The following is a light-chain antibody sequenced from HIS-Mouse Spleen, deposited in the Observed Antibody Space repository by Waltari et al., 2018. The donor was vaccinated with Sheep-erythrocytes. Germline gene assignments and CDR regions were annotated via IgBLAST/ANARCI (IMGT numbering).Light chain of an antibody. CDR1: SSDVGGYNY. V-gene: IGLV2-11*01. J-gene: IGLJ2*01. Sequence: QSALTQPRSVSGSPGQSVTISCTGTSSDVGGYNYVSWYQQHPGKAPKLLIYYDNLLPSGVSDRFAGSKSGTSASLAISGLQSEDEADYYCAAWDDSLNGVVFGGGTKLTVL. CDR2: YDN. CDR3: AAWDDSLNGVV.